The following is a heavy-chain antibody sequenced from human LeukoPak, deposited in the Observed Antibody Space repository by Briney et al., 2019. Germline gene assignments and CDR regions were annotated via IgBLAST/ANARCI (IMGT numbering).Heavy chain of an antibody. CDR3: ARHEPLGRGAWDY. CDR1: GGSLSSYY. CDR2: IYYSGNA. Sequence: SETLSLTCTVSGGSLSSYYWSWIRQPPGKGLEWIGYIYYSGNADSNPSLKSRVTMSVDTPRNQFSLKLTSVTAADTAVYYCARHEPLGRGAWDYWGQGILVTVSS. J-gene: IGHJ4*02. D-gene: IGHD1-14*01. V-gene: IGHV4-59*08.